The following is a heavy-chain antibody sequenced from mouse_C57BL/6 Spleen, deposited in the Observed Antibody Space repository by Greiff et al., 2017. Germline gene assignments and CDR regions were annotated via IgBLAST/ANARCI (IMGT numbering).Heavy chain of an antibody. Sequence: DVHLVESGPGLVKPSQSLSLTCSVTGYSITSGYFWNWIRQFPGNKLEWMGYISYDGSNNYKPSLKNRISITRDTSKNQFFLKLNSVTTEDTATYYFASEEGFAYWGQGTLVTVSA. V-gene: IGHV3-6*01. CDR3: ASEEGFAY. CDR2: ISYDGSN. J-gene: IGHJ3*01. CDR1: GYSITSGYF.